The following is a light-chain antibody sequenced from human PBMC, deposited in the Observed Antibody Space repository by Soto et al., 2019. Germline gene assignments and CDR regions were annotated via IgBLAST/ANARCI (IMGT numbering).Light chain of an antibody. CDR3: CSYAGSSTFPVL. CDR2: EVT. V-gene: IGLV2-23*02. Sequence: QSALTQPASVSGAPGQSITISCTGTSSGVGSYNLVSWYEQHPGKAPKLIIYEVTKRPSGVSNRFSGSKSGNSASLTVSGLQAEDEPDYYCCSYAGSSTFPVLFGGGTKLPVL. CDR1: SSGVGSYNL. J-gene: IGLJ2*01.